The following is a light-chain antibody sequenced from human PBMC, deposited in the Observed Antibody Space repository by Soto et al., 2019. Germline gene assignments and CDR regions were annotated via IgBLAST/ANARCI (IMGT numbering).Light chain of an antibody. CDR2: DAS. CDR1: QDVGSY. CDR3: QQRSNWPQT. J-gene: IGKJ1*01. V-gene: IGKV3-11*01. Sequence: EIVLTQSPATLSLSPGDTATLSCRASQDVGSYLAWYQQTPGQAPRLLIYDASNRATGVPVRFSGCGSGTDFTLTISSLEAEDFAVYYWQQRSNWPQTFGQGTKVDIK.